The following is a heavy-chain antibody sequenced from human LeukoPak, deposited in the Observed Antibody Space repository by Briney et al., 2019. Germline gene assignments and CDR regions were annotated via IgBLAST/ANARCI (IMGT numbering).Heavy chain of an antibody. V-gene: IGHV1-8*02. D-gene: IGHD3-10*01. J-gene: IGHJ5*02. CDR2: MNPNSGNT. CDR3: ARVIYGSGSKGGNWFDP. Sequence: GASVKVSCKASGYTFTSYYMHWVRQATGQGLEWMGWMNPNSGNTGYAQKFQGRVTMTRNTSISTAYMELSSLRSEDTAVYYCARVIYGSGSKGGNWFDPWGQGTLVTVSS. CDR1: GYTFTSYY.